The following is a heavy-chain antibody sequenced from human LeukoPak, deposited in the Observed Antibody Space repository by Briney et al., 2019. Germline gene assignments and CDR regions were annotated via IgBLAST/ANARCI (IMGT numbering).Heavy chain of an antibody. J-gene: IGHJ3*02. V-gene: IGHV4-59*01. Sequence: SEPLSLTCTVSGGSISSYYCSWIRQPPGKGLEWIGYMYYSGITKYNPSLKSRVSISVDTSKNQFSLKLNSVTAADTAFYYCARIPLTGANAFDIWGQGTLVTVSS. CDR3: ARIPLTGANAFDI. D-gene: IGHD7-27*01. CDR2: MYYSGIT. CDR1: GGSISSYY.